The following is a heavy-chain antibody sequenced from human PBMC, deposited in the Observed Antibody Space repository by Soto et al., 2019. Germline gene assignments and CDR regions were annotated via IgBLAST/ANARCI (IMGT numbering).Heavy chain of an antibody. CDR1: GDSVSSNSAA. CDR3: AGEGYCSGGSCYLSSGFDY. Sequence: SQTLSLTCAISGDSVSSNSAAWNWIRQSPSRGLEWLGRTYYRSKWYNDYAVSVKSRITINPDTSKNQFSLQLSSVTAADTAVYYCAGEGYCSGGSCYLSSGFDYWGQGTLVTVSS. D-gene: IGHD2-15*01. V-gene: IGHV6-1*01. J-gene: IGHJ4*02. CDR2: TYYRSKWYN.